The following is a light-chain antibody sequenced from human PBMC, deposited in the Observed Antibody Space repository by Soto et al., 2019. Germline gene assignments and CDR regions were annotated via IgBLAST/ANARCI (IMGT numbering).Light chain of an antibody. V-gene: IGLV2-23*02. J-gene: IGLJ2*01. CDR2: EVA. CDR3: CSYAGSNTLI. Sequence: QSALTQTASVSGSPGQSITMSCTGTSSDVGGYNFVSWYQQHPGKAPKLIVHEVANRLSGVSGRFSGSKSGNTAFLTISGLQAEDEAVYYCCSYAGSNTLIFGGGTKLTVL. CDR1: SSDVGGYNF.